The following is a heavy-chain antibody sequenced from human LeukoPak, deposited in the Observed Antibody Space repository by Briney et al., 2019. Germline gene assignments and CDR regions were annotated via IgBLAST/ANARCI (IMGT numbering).Heavy chain of an antibody. CDR1: GFIFSSDA. CDR2: ISYDGSNE. CDR3: ARETDGLDY. Sequence: GGSLRLSCAAFGFIFSSDAMHWVHQAPGKGLEWVALISYDGSNEYYADSVKGRFTISRDNSKNTLYLQMNSLRPEDTAMYYCARETDGLDYWGQGTLVTVSS. V-gene: IGHV3-30-3*01. J-gene: IGHJ4*02. D-gene: IGHD5-24*01.